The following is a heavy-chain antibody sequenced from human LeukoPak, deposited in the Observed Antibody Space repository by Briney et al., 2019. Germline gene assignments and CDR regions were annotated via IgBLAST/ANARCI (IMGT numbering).Heavy chain of an antibody. CDR3: ARVSLHYGGNSGVDY. Sequence: ASVKVSCKASGYTFTSYDINWVRQATGQGLEWMGWVNPNSGNTGYTQKFQGRVTMTRNTSISTAYMELSSLRSDDTAVYYCARVSLHYGGNSGVDYWCQGTLVTVSS. D-gene: IGHD4-23*01. V-gene: IGHV1-8*01. CDR2: VNPNSGNT. CDR1: GYTFTSYD. J-gene: IGHJ4*01.